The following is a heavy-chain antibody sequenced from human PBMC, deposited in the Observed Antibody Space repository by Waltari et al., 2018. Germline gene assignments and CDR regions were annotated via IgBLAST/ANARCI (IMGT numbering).Heavy chain of an antibody. CDR2: IIPNSIKT. Sequence: VQVVESGGGVVQPGGVLWISGFTSGVSLSSYTMNWVRQAPGKGLEWVSSIIPNSIKTYYLESVRGRFTISRDNARNSLYLQMDSLRVEDSAVYYCASDPSMQHVAAGGYWGQGTLVTVSS. V-gene: IGHV3-21*01. D-gene: IGHD2-8*01. CDR3: ASDPSMQHVAAGGY. CDR1: GVSLSSYT. J-gene: IGHJ4*02.